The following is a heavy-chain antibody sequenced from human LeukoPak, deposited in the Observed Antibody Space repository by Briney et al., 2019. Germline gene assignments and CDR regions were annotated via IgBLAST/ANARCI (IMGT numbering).Heavy chain of an antibody. CDR3: SRWGSPFY. J-gene: IGHJ4*02. CDR1: GFSCTSHW. V-gene: IGHV3-74*01. CDR2: INGDGIAI. Sequence: GGSLTLSCAGSGFSCTSHWLHWVRHVPGKGLEWGARINGDGIAINYADSVKGRFTISRDNAKNTVYLQMTSLRVEDTAVLYCSRWGSPFYWGRGTPVTVSS. D-gene: IGHD3-10*01.